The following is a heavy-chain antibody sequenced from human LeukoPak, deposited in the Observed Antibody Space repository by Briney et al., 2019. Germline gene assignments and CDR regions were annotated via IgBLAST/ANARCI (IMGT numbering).Heavy chain of an antibody. V-gene: IGHV3-23*01. CDR2: ISVSGAST. CDR3: AKGVFLHN. J-gene: IGHJ4*02. CDR1: GFTFSRYA. D-gene: IGHD2/OR15-2a*01. Sequence: GGSLRLSCAASGFTFSRYAMSSVRQAPGKGLEWVSSISVSGASTYYTDSVKGRFTISRDNSKNTLYLLMNTLRAEDTAVYYCAKGVFLHNWAQGTLVTVSS.